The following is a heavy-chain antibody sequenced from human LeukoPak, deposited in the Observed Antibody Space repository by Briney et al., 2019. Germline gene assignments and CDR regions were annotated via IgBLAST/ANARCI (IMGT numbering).Heavy chain of an antibody. V-gene: IGHV3-7*03. CDR2: IKQDGSEM. J-gene: IGHJ5*02. CDR3: VRAVVVAASYRFDP. D-gene: IGHD2-15*01. CDR1: GFTFSHYW. Sequence: GGSLRLSCTASGFTFSHYWMSWVRRAPGKGLEWVANIKQDGSEMHYVDSVKGRSTISRDNANNSLYLQMNSLRAEDTAVYYCVRAVVVAASYRFDPWGQGTLVTVSS.